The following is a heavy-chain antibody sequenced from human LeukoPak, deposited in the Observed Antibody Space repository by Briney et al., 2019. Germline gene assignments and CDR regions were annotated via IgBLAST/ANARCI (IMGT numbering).Heavy chain of an antibody. Sequence: GGSLRLSCGASGFTFSNYWMHWVRQAPGKGLVWVSRINGDGSITHYADSVKGRFTISRDNAKNSLFLQMNSLRAEDTAVYYCARGALVGTTFDYWGQGTLVTVSS. V-gene: IGHV3-74*01. CDR2: INGDGSIT. CDR3: ARGALVGTTFDY. D-gene: IGHD1-26*01. J-gene: IGHJ4*02. CDR1: GFTFSNYW.